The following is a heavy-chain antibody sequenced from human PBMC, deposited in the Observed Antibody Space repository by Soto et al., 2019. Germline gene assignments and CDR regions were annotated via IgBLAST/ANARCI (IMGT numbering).Heavy chain of an antibody. V-gene: IGHV4-59*12. Sequence: PSETLSLTCTVSGGSISSYYWSWIRQPPGKGLEWIGSIYYSGSTNYNPSLKSRVTISVDTSKNQFSLKLSSVTAADTAVYYCARGHQYGDYLDYWGQGTLVTVSS. D-gene: IGHD4-17*01. CDR2: IYYSGST. J-gene: IGHJ4*02. CDR1: GGSISSYY. CDR3: ARGHQYGDYLDY.